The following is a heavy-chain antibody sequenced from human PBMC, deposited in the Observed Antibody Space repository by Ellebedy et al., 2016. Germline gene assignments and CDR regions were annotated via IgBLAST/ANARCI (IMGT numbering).Heavy chain of an antibody. D-gene: IGHD6-6*01. Sequence: GESLKIPCAASGFTFSSYWMHWVRQAPGKGLVWVSDIYRDGSIRNYAGSVRGRFTISRDNAKNTLYLQMESLRVEDSAVYYCAALDLGNDYWGQGTLVTVSS. J-gene: IGHJ4*02. V-gene: IGHV3-74*01. CDR3: AALDLGNDY. CDR1: GFTFSSYW. CDR2: IYRDGSIR.